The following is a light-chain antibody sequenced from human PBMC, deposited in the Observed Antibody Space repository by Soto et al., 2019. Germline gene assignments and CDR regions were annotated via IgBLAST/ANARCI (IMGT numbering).Light chain of an antibody. CDR2: AAS. CDR3: QQSYSPLT. J-gene: IGKJ1*01. V-gene: IGKV1-39*01. Sequence: EIQITQAPSSLSASVRERLTITCRASQSISSYLNWYQQKPGKAPKLLIYAASSLQSGVPSRFSGSGSGTDFTLTISSLQPEDFATYYCQQSYSPLTFGQGSEVDIK. CDR1: QSISSY.